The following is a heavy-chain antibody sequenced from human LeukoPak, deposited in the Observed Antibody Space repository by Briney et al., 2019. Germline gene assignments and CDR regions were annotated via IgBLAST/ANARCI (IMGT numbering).Heavy chain of an antibody. CDR2: INSDGSST. V-gene: IGHV3-74*01. Sequence: PGRSLRLSCAASGFTFDDYAMHWVRQAPGKGLVWVSRINSDGSSTSYADSVKGRFTISRDNAKNTLYLQMNSLRAEDTAVYYCARDLTNYYDSSGYWGEESYGMDVWGQGTTVTVSS. D-gene: IGHD3-22*01. J-gene: IGHJ6*02. CDR3: ARDLTNYYDSSGYWGEESYGMDV. CDR1: GFTFDDYA.